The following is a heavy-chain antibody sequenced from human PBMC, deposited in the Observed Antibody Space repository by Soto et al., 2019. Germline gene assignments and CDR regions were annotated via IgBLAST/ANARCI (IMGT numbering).Heavy chain of an antibody. Sequence: QVQLVESGGGVVQPGRSLRLSCAASGFTFSNYGMHWVRQAPGKGLEWVAVIWNDGSNRYHADSVKDRFTISRDNSKNKLYLQMNSLRAEDTAVYYCARDDEYSGNGMDVWGQGTTVTVS. CDR2: IWNDGSNR. V-gene: IGHV3-33*01. CDR3: ARDDEYSGNGMDV. D-gene: IGHD3-10*01. CDR1: GFTFSNYG. J-gene: IGHJ6*02.